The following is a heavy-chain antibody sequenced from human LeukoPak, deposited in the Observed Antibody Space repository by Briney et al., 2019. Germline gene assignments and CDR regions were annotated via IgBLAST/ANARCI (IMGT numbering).Heavy chain of an antibody. D-gene: IGHD3-3*01. CDR3: AKDQPFWSGSDY. CDR1: GFTFSSYA. J-gene: IGHJ4*02. Sequence: GGSLRLSCAAPGFTFSSYAMSWVRQAPGKGLEWVSGISGSGGSTYYADSVKGRFTISRDNSKNTLHLQMNSLRAEDTAVYYCAKDQPFWSGSDYWGQGTLVTVSS. CDR2: ISGSGGST. V-gene: IGHV3-23*01.